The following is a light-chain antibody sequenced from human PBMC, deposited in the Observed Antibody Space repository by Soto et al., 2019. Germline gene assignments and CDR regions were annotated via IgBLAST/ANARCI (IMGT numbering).Light chain of an antibody. CDR1: QYINTR. CDR2: QTS. CDR3: HQRQSWPRT. J-gene: IGKJ1*01. Sequence: MRPYPATLSVSPVDIVTLSCRASQYINTRLAWYRHRPGQAPRLLIYQTSIRAAGIPARFSASGSGTDFTLTISDVQPEDFALYYCHQRQSWPRTFGQGTKVDIK. V-gene: IGKV3D-15*03.